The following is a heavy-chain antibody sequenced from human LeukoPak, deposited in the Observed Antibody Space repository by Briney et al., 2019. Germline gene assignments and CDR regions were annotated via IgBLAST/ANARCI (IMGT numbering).Heavy chain of an antibody. CDR3: ARARSSYGYGDAFDI. J-gene: IGHJ3*02. V-gene: IGHV3-66*01. CDR2: IYSGGST. CDR1: GFTVSSNY. Sequence: GGSLRLSCAASGFTVSSNYMSWVRQAPGKGLEWVSVIYSGGSTYYADSVKGRFTISRENSKNTLYLQMNSLRAEDTAVYYCARARSSYGYGDAFDIWGQGTMVTVSS. D-gene: IGHD5-18*01.